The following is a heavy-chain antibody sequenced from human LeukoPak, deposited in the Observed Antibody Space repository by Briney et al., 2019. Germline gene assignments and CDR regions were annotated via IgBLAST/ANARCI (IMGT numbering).Heavy chain of an antibody. J-gene: IGHJ4*02. CDR2: ISWNSGSI. CDR3: ARDLDILTGNRDYGDY. V-gene: IGHV3-9*01. Sequence: PGGSLRLSCAASGFTFDDYAMHWVRHAPGKGLEWVSGISWNSGSIGYADSVKGRFTISRDNAKNSLYLQMNSLRAEDTAVYYCARDLDILTGNRDYGDYWGQGTLVTVSS. D-gene: IGHD3-9*01. CDR1: GFTFDDYA.